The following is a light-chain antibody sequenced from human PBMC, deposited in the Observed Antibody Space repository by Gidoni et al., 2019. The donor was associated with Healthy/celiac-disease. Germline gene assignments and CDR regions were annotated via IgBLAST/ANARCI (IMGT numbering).Light chain of an antibody. CDR1: QSVSSSY. V-gene: IGKV3-20*01. CDR3: QQYGSSLX. CDR2: GAS. J-gene: IGKJ4*01. Sequence: DIVLTQSPGTLSLSPGERATLSCRASQSVSSSYLAWYQQKPGQAPRLLIYGASSRATGIPDRFSGSGSGTDFTLTISRLEPEDFAVYYCQQYGSSLXFXGGTKVEIK.